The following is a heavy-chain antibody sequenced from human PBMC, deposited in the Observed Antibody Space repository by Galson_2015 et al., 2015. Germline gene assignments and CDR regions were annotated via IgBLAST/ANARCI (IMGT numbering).Heavy chain of an antibody. V-gene: IGHV1-8*01. Sequence: MNPNSGNTGSAQRFQGRVTMTRNTSISTAYMELSSLRSEDTAVYYCARSPRHISAAGPSSYYMDVWGKGTTVTVSS. CDR2: MNPNSGNT. J-gene: IGHJ6*03. D-gene: IGHD6-13*01. CDR3: ARSPRHISAAGPSSYYMDV.